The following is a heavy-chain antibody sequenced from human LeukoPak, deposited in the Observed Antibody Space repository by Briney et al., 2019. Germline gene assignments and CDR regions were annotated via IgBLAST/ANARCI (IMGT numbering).Heavy chain of an antibody. CDR1: GGSISSGGYY. CDR3: ARGVRGDGHWFDP. CDR2: IYHSGST. Sequence: SETLSLTCTVSGGSISSGGYYWSWIRQPPGKGLEWIGYIYHSGSTYYNPSLKSRVTISVDRSKNQFSLKLSSVTAADTAVYYCARGVRGDGHWFDPWGQGTLVTVSS. D-gene: IGHD2-21*02. V-gene: IGHV4-30-2*01. J-gene: IGHJ5*02.